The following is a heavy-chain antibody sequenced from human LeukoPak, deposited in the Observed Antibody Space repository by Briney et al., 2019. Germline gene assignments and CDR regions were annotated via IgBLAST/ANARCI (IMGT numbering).Heavy chain of an antibody. CDR1: GGSISSYY. CDR3: ARPTSDYGDPPAFDI. V-gene: IGHV4-59*08. Sequence: SETLSLTCTVSGGSISSYYWSWIRQPPGKGLEWIGYIYYSGSTNYNPSLKSRVTISVDTSKNQFSLKLSSVTAADTAVYYCARPTSDYGDPPAFDIWGQGTMVAVSS. CDR2: IYYSGST. J-gene: IGHJ3*02. D-gene: IGHD4-17*01.